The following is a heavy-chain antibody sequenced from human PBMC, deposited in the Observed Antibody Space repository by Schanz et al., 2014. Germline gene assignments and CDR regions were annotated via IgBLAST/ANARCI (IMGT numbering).Heavy chain of an antibody. CDR2: ISWNSGSI. J-gene: IGHJ3*01. Sequence: EVQLVESGGGLVQPGRSLRLSCAASGFTFDDYAMHWVRQAPGKGLEWVSGISWNSGSIGYEDSVKGRFTVSRDNFRNSVFLQMNSLEPGDTALYFCAKDMSIFCSHGLDAWGPGTMVTVSA. V-gene: IGHV3-9*01. CDR1: GFTFDDYA. D-gene: IGHD3-3*01. CDR3: AKDMSIFCSHGLDA.